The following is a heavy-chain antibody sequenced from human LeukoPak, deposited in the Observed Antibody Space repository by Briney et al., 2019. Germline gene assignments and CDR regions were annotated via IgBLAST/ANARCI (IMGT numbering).Heavy chain of an antibody. CDR3: ARDGYYYNGMDV. CDR1: GFSFSSYS. J-gene: IGHJ6*02. Sequence: PGGSLRLSCAATGFSFSSYSMNWVRQAPGKGLEWVSSISSSSSDIYYTDSVKGRFTISRDNAKNSLYLQMNSLRAEDTAVYYCARDGYYYNGMDVWGQGTTVTVSS. V-gene: IGHV3-21*01. CDR2: ISSSSSDI.